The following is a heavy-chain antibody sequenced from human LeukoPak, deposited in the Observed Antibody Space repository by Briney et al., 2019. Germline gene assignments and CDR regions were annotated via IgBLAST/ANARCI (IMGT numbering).Heavy chain of an antibody. D-gene: IGHD3-10*01. CDR1: GGSISSYY. CDR2: IYTSGST. CDR3: ARGAMVQGVIRNRVYYFDY. Sequence: SETLSLTCTVSGGSISSYYWSWIRQPAGKGLEWIGRIYTSGSTNYNPSLKSRVTMSVDTSKNQFSLKLSSATAADTAVYYCARGAMVQGVIRNRVYYFDYWGQGTLVTVSS. V-gene: IGHV4-4*07. J-gene: IGHJ4*02.